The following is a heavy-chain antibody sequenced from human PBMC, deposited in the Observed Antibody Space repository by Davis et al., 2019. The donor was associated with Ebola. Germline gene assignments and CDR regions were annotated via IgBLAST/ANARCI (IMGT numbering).Heavy chain of an antibody. J-gene: IGHJ2*01. V-gene: IGHV3-48*04. D-gene: IGHD2-15*01. CDR3: AKSLLLGRGYFDL. CDR1: GFTFSSYN. CDR2: ISSGSSTI. Sequence: GGSLRLSCLASGFTFSSYNMNWVRQAPGKGLEWVSYISSGSSTIYYADSAKGRFTISRDNAKNSLYLQMNSLRAEDTALYYCAKSLLLGRGYFDLWGRGTLVTVSS.